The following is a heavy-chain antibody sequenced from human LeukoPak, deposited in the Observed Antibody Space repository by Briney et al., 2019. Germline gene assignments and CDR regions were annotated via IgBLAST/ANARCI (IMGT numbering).Heavy chain of an antibody. D-gene: IGHD6-19*01. CDR1: GFTFSGSP. J-gene: IGHJ6*03. V-gene: IGHV3-73*01. CDR2: IRSKTNGYAT. Sequence: PGGSLRLSCAASGFTFSGSPMHWVRQASGEWLEWVGRIRSKTNGYATAYAASVRGRFTISRDDSKNTAYLQMNSLKTEDTAVYYCTSWGGIAVGYYMDVWGKGTTVTISS. CDR3: TSWGGIAVGYYMDV.